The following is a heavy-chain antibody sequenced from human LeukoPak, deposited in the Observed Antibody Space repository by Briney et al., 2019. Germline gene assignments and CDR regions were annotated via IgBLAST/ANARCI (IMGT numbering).Heavy chain of an antibody. CDR2: INWNGGST. Sequence: GGSLRLSCAASRFTFDDYGMSWVRQAPGKGLEWVSGINWNGGSTGYADSVKGRFTISRDNAKNSLYLQMNSLRAEDTALYYCARDQSYYDSSGYYYPYWGQGTLVTVSS. CDR1: RFTFDDYG. J-gene: IGHJ4*02. V-gene: IGHV3-20*04. CDR3: ARDQSYYDSSGYYYPY. D-gene: IGHD3-22*01.